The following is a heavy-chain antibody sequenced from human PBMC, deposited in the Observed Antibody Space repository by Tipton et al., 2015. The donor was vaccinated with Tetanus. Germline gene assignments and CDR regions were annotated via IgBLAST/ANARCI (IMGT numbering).Heavy chain of an antibody. Sequence: TLSLTCAVYGGSFSGYYWSWIRQPPGKGLEWIGEINHSGSTNYNPSLKSRVTISVDTSKNQFSLKLSSVTAADTAVYYCARVNRATYGDYVFRTGYFDYWGQGTLVTVSS. D-gene: IGHD4-17*01. CDR2: INHSGST. J-gene: IGHJ4*02. CDR1: GGSFSGYY. CDR3: ARVNRATYGDYVFRTGYFDY. V-gene: IGHV4-34*01.